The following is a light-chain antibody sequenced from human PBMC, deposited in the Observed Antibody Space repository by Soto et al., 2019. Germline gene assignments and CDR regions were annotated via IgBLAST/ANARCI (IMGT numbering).Light chain of an antibody. CDR1: QSVGNT. Sequence: EIVMTQSPSTLSVSPGESATLSCRASQSVGNTLAWYQQKPGQAPRLLIYAASTRPTGLPSRFSGSGSGTEFTIPIISLQSEDFAVSYCHQYNNSPRCTFGQGTRLEIK. CDR3: HQYNNSPRCT. V-gene: IGKV3-15*01. J-gene: IGKJ2*02. CDR2: AAS.